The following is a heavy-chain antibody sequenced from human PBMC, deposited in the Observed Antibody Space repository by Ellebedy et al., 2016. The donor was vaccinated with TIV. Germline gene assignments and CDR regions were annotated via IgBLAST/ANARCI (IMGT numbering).Heavy chain of an antibody. CDR3: SGETLDY. J-gene: IGHJ4*02. D-gene: IGHD7-27*01. V-gene: IGHV4-4*02. CDR1: NGSISSSNW. Sequence: MPSETLSLTCAVSNGSISSSNWWTWVRQPPGKGLEWIGEIYPGGSTNYNPSLKSRVTISVDKSNNHFSLKLSSVTAADTAVYYCSGETLDYWGQGTLVTVSS. CDR2: IYPGGST.